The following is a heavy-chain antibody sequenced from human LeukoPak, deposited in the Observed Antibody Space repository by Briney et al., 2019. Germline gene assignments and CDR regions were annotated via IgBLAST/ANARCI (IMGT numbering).Heavy chain of an antibody. D-gene: IGHD3-10*01. CDR3: ARFGSALYGIDV. Sequence: GGSLRLSCAVSGFTVSSNYMTWVRQAPGKGLEWVSVFNSGGIIYNADSVKGRFTISRDSSKNTLYLQMNSLRVEDTAVYYCARFGSALYGIDVWGQGTTVTVSS. J-gene: IGHJ6*02. V-gene: IGHV3-53*01. CDR2: FNSGGII. CDR1: GFTVSSNY.